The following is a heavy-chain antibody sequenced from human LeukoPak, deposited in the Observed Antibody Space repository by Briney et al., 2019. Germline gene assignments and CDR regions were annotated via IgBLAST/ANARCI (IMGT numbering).Heavy chain of an antibody. CDR1: GGSIDDYY. J-gene: IGHJ4*02. CDR3: ARGVTQ. D-gene: IGHD4-23*01. CDR2: IYHTGST. V-gene: IGHV4-59*01. Sequence: PSETLSLTCTVSGGSIDDYYWSWIRQPPGKGLEWIGYIYHTGSTSYNPSLQSRLTISIDTSKTQFSLRLTSVTAADTAVYFCARGVTQWGQGTLVTVSS.